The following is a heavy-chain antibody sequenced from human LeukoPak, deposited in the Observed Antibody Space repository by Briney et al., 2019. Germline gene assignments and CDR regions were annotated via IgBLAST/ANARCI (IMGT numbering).Heavy chain of an antibody. J-gene: IGHJ5*02. CDR3: ARQVDSGTYSKHNWFDP. V-gene: IGHV5-51*01. CDR1: GYTFTTYW. Sequence: GESLKISCKGSGYTFTTYWIGWVRQMPGKGLEWMGIIYPDDSDTRYSPSFQGQVTISADKSISTAYLQWSSLKASDTAMYYCARQVDSGTYSKHNWFDPWGQGTLVTVSS. D-gene: IGHD1-26*01. CDR2: IYPDDSDT.